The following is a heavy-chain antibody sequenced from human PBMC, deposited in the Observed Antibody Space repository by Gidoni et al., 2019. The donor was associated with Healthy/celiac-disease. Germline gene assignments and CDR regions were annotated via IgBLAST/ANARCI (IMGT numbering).Heavy chain of an antibody. CDR1: GGPLSSYY. J-gene: IGHJ4*02. Sequence: QVQLQESGPGLVKPSETLSLTCTVSGGPLSSYYWRWIRQPPGKGLEWIGYIYYSGSTNYNPSLKSRVTISVDTSKNQFSLKLSSVTAADTAVYYCARVPPLGAAADYFDYWGQGTLVTVSS. CDR2: IYYSGST. D-gene: IGHD6-13*01. V-gene: IGHV4-59*01. CDR3: ARVPPLGAAADYFDY.